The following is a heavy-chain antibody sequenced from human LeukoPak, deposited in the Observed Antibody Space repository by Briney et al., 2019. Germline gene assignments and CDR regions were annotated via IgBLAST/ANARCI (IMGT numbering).Heavy chain of an antibody. J-gene: IGHJ4*02. CDR2: INWNGGST. CDR3: ARDRGYSGYENSYFDY. D-gene: IGHD5-12*01. CDR1: GFTFDDYG. Sequence: GGSLRLSCAASGFTFDDYGMSWVRQALGKGLEWVSGINWNGGSTGYADSVKGRFTISRDNAKNSLYLQMNSLRAEDTALYYCARDRGYSGYENSYFDYWGQGTLVTVSS. V-gene: IGHV3-20*04.